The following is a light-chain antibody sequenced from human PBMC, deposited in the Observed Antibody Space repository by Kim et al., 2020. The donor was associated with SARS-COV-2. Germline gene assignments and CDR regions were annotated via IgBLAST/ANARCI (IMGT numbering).Light chain of an antibody. J-gene: IGLJ3*02. Sequence: QSALTQPASVSGSPGQSITISCTGTSSDIGNYNLVSWYQQHPGKAPKLMIYEVNKWPSGVSHRFSGSKSGTTASLTISGLQAEDEADYYCCSYARSGTLVFGGGTQLTV. CDR1: SSDIGNYNL. CDR2: EVN. CDR3: CSYARSGTLV. V-gene: IGLV2-23*02.